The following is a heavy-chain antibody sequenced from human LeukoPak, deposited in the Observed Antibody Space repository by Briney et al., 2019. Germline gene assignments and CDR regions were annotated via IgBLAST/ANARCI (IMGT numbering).Heavy chain of an antibody. CDR2: ISGSGSTI. CDR3: ARGYVAFDY. CDR1: GFTFTDHH. J-gene: IGHJ4*02. D-gene: IGHD3-16*01. V-gene: IGHV3-11*04. Sequence: PGGSLRLSCAASGFTFTDHHMDWVRQAPGKGLEWVSYISGSGSTISYADSVKGRFTISRDNAKNSLYLQMNSLRPEDTALYYCARGYVAFDYWGQGTLVTVSS.